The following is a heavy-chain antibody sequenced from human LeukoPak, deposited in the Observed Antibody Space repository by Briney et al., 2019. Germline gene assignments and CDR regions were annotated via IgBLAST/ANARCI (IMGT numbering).Heavy chain of an antibody. D-gene: IGHD2-21*02. CDR3: AKGSKTLLFTREHYTDV. CDR1: GVTFSIYG. J-gene: IGHJ6*03. V-gene: IGHV3-30*02. CDR2: IRHDGSNK. Sequence: GGSLRLSCAASGVTFSIYGIHGGRQAPGKGGEWVAFIRHDGSNKYYVDSVKGRFTISRDNSKSTLYLQMTSMRAEDTAVYYCAKGSKTLLFTREHYTDVWGKGTPVTISS.